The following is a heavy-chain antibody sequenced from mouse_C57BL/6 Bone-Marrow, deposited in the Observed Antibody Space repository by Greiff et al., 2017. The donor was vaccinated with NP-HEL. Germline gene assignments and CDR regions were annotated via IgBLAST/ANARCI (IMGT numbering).Heavy chain of an antibody. CDR3: ESRAIYYYDNKFAY. J-gene: IGHJ3*01. V-gene: IGHV1-64*01. D-gene: IGHD2-1*01. Sequence: VQLQQPGAELVKPGASVKLSCKASGYTFTSYWMHWVKQRPGQGLEWIGMIRPNSGSTNYNEKLKSKATLTVDKSSSTAYMQLSNLTSEDSAVYYCESRAIYYYDNKFAYWGQGTLVTVSA. CDR1: GYTFTSYW. CDR2: IRPNSGST.